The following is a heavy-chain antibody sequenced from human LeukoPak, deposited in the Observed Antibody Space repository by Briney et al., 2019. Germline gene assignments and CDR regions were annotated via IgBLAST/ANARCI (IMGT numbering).Heavy chain of an antibody. D-gene: IGHD3-22*01. CDR1: GYTFTDYY. CDR3: ATDRPSDSSGYNC. J-gene: IGHJ4*02. CDR2: VDPEDGET. Sequence: ASVKISCKVSGYTFTDYYMHWVQQAPGKGLEWMGLVDPEDGETIYAEKFQGRVTITADTSTDAAYMELSSLRSEDTAVYYCATDRPSDSSGYNCWGQGTLVTVSS. V-gene: IGHV1-69-2*01.